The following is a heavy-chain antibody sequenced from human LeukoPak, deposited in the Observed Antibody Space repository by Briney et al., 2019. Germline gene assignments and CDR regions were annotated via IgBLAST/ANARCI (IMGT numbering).Heavy chain of an antibody. CDR3: ALVSGGFWRSFDY. CDR1: GFTFSDYY. D-gene: IGHD3-3*01. J-gene: IGHJ4*02. Sequence: GGSLRLSCAASGFTFSDYYMSWVRQAPGKGLEWVSVIYSGGSTYYADSVKGRFTISRDNSKNTLYLQMNSLRAEDTAVYYCALVSGGFWRSFDYWGQGSLVTVSS. V-gene: IGHV3-66*02. CDR2: IYSGGST.